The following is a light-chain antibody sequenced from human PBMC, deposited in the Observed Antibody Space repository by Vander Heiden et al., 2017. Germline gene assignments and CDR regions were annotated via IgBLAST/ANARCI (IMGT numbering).Light chain of an antibody. J-gene: IGKJ4*01. Sequence: AIQLTQSPYSLSASLGDRVTITCRASQDISSALAWYQQKPGKAPELLIYDASSLEKGVPSRFSGSGSGTDFTLTISSLQPEDFATYYCQQFNSYPLTFGGGTKVEIK. CDR1: QDISSA. V-gene: IGKV1-13*02. CDR3: QQFNSYPLT. CDR2: DAS.